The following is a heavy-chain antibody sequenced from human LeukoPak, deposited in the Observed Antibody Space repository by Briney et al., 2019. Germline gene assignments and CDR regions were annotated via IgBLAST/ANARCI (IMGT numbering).Heavy chain of an antibody. Sequence: ASVKVSCKASGYTFTVYYMRWGRQAPGQGLEWMGWINPNRGGTNYAQKLQGWVTMTRDTSIRTPYMELSRLRSHDTAVYYCARNDARGSISFGEFQPSYGMDVWGKGTTVTVSS. V-gene: IGHV1-2*04. CDR1: GYTFTVYY. D-gene: IGHD3-10*01. J-gene: IGHJ6*04. CDR3: ARNDARGSISFGEFQPSYGMDV. CDR2: INPNRGGT.